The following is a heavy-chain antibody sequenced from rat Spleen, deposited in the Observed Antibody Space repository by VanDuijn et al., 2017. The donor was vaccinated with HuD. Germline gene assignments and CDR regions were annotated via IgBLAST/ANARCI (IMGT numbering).Heavy chain of an antibody. Sequence: EVQLVESGGGLVQPGRSLKLSCAASGFTYSNYVMAWVRQAPTKGLEWVATIIYDGSRTYYRDSVKGRFTISRDNAKSTLNLQMNSLRSEDTATYFCSTTWNFEYWGQGVMVTVSS. CDR1: GFTYSNYV. J-gene: IGHJ2*01. CDR2: IIYDGSRT. V-gene: IGHV5S10*01. CDR3: STTWNFEY.